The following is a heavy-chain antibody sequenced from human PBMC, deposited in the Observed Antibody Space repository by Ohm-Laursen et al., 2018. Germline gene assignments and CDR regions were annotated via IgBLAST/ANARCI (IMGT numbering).Heavy chain of an antibody. CDR1: GFTFSTYG. J-gene: IGHJ6*02. Sequence: SLRLSCAASGFTFSTYGMHWVRQAPGKGLEWVAVIWYDGSNVYYADSVKGRFTISRDNSKNTLYLQMNSLRVEDTAVYYCAREGPRAISYYGSGSSDYYYYGLDVWGQGTTVTVSS. CDR2: IWYDGSNV. D-gene: IGHD3-10*01. CDR3: AREGPRAISYYGSGSSDYYYYGLDV. V-gene: IGHV3-33*01.